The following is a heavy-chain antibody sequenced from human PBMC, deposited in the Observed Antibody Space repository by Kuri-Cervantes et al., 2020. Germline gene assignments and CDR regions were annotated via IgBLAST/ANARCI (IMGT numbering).Heavy chain of an antibody. CDR1: GFTFGDYT. Sequence: GGSLRLSCTASGFTFGDYTMIWFRQAPGKGLEWVAFIRYDGSNKYYADSVKGRFTIYRDNSNNTVYVQMNSLRDEDTAMYYCAKDHYGGNSRGAFDIWDQGTMVTVSS. V-gene: IGHV3-30*02. D-gene: IGHD4-23*01. CDR2: IRYDGSNK. CDR3: AKDHYGGNSRGAFDI. J-gene: IGHJ3*02.